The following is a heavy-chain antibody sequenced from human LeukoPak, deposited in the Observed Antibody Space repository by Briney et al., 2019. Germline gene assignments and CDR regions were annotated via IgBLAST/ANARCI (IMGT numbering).Heavy chain of an antibody. V-gene: IGHV3-7*01. CDR2: IKQDGGEK. Sequence: GGSLRLSCAASGFTFSSYWMSWVRQAPGKGLEWVANIKQDGGEKYYVDSVKGRFTISRDNAKNSLYLQMNSLRAEDTAVYYCARDVTSYYYDSSGSIFDYWGQGTLVTVSS. D-gene: IGHD3-22*01. CDR3: ARDVTSYYYDSSGSIFDY. J-gene: IGHJ4*02. CDR1: GFTFSSYW.